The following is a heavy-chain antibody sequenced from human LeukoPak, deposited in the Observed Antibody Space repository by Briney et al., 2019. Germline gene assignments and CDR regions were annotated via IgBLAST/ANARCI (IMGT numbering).Heavy chain of an antibody. Sequence: ASVKVSCKASGYTFTSYGISWVRQAPGQGLEWMGWISAYNGNTNYAQKLQGRVTMTTDTSTSTAYMELRSLRSDDTAVYYCAIDEVAAAHLPLDYWGQGTLVPVSS. J-gene: IGHJ4*02. D-gene: IGHD6-13*01. CDR2: ISAYNGNT. CDR3: AIDEVAAAHLPLDY. CDR1: GYTFTSYG. V-gene: IGHV1-18*01.